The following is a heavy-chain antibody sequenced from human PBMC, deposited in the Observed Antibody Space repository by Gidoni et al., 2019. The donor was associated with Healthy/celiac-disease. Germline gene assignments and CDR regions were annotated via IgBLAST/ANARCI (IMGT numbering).Heavy chain of an antibody. Sequence: EVHLVESGGGLVKPGGSLRLSCAASGFTFSTYSMNWVRQAPGKGLEWVSSITSGSYNYYADSVKGRFTVSRDNAKSSLYLQMDSLRAEDTAVYYCAREGFGGSAYFDYWGQGTLVTVSA. D-gene: IGHD3-10*01. J-gene: IGHJ4*02. V-gene: IGHV3-21*01. CDR3: AREGFGGSAYFDY. CDR2: ITSGSYN. CDR1: GFTFSTYS.